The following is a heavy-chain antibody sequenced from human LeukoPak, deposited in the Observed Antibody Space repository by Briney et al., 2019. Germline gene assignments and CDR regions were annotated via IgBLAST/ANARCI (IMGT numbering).Heavy chain of an antibody. D-gene: IGHD6-19*01. CDR2: ISWDGGST. J-gene: IGHJ4*02. CDR1: GFTFDDYT. Sequence: GGSLRLSCAASGFTFDDYTMHWVRQAPGKGLGWVSLISWDGGSTYYADSVKGRFTISRDNSKNSLYLQMNSLRTEDTALYYCAKDIGIAVAGTGNFDYWGQGTLVTVSS. CDR3: AKDIGIAVAGTGNFDY. V-gene: IGHV3-43*01.